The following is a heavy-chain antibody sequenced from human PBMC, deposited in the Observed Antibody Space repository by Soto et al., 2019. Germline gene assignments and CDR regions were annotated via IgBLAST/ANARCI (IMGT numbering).Heavy chain of an antibody. CDR1: GGTFSSYA. D-gene: IGHD6-13*01. CDR2: IIPIFGTA. V-gene: IGHV1-69*13. J-gene: IGHJ6*02. Sequence: ASVKVSCKASGGTFSSYAISWVRQAPGQGLEWMGGIIPIFGTANYAQKFQGRVTITADESTSTAYMELSSLRSEDTAVYYRARASIAAAAHYYYYYGMDVWGQGTKVTVSS. CDR3: ARASIAAAAHYYYYYGMDV.